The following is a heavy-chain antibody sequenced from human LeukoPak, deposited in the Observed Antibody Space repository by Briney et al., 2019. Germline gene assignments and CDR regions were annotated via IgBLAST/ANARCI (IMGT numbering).Heavy chain of an antibody. CDR2: INHSGRT. D-gene: IGHD4-17*01. Sequence: KSSETLSLTCAVYGGSFSGYYWSWIRQPPGKGLEWIGEINHSGRTNYNPSLKTRVTISVDTSKNQFSLKLSSVTAADTAVYYCARVGYGDSSFDYWGQGTLVTVSS. V-gene: IGHV4-34*01. CDR3: ARVGYGDSSFDY. J-gene: IGHJ4*02. CDR1: GGSFSGYY.